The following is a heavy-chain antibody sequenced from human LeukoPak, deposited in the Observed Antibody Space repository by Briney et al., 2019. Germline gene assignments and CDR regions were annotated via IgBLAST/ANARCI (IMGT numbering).Heavy chain of an antibody. Sequence: KPGGSLRLSCAASGFTFSNAWMSWVRQAPGKGLEWVGRIKSKTDGGTTDYAAPVKGRFTISRDDSKNTLYLQINSLRAEDTAVYYCAKTLVGATSGPDYYFVSWGQGTLVTVSS. CDR3: AKTLVGATSGPDYYFVS. D-gene: IGHD1-26*01. J-gene: IGHJ4*02. V-gene: IGHV3-15*01. CDR2: IKSKTDGGTT. CDR1: GFTFSNAW.